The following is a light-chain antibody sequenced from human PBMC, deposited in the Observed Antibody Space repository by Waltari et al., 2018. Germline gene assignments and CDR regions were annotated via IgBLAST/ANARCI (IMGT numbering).Light chain of an antibody. Sequence: QSALTQPASVSGSPGQSITISCTGTSSDVGNYNLVSWYQQHPGKVPKLMIYEGNKRPSGVANRFAGSKAGNTASLTSAGLQAEDEADYYCCSYAGNTTYVFGTGTEVTVL. CDR2: EGN. J-gene: IGLJ1*01. CDR1: SSDVGNYNL. V-gene: IGLV2-23*01. CDR3: CSYAGNTTYV.